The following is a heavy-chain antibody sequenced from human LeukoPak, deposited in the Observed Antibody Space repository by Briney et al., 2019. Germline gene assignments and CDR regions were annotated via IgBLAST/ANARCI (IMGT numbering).Heavy chain of an antibody. CDR2: ISGSGGST. CDR3: AKGMDPRRTMITFGGVIVIPTPIDY. Sequence: GGSLRLSCAASGFTFSSYAMSWVRQAPGKGLEWVSAISGSGGSTYYADSVKGRFTISRDNSKNTLYLQMNSLRAEDTAVYYCAKGMDPRRTMITFGGVIVIPTPIDYWGQGTLVTVSS. J-gene: IGHJ4*02. V-gene: IGHV3-23*01. CDR1: GFTFSSYA. D-gene: IGHD3-16*02.